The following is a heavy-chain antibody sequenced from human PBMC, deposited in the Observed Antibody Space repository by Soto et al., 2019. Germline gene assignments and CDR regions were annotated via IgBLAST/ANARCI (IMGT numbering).Heavy chain of an antibody. CDR3: ARVAPDLITMVRGILDY. CDR1: GGSISSGDYY. D-gene: IGHD3-10*01. CDR2: IYYSGST. Sequence: PSETLSLTCTVSGGSISSGDYYWSWIRQPPGKGLEWIGYIYYSGSTYYNPSLKSRVTISVDTSKNQFSLKLSSVTAADTAVYYCARVAPDLITMVRGILDYWGQGTLVTVSS. V-gene: IGHV4-30-4*01. J-gene: IGHJ4*02.